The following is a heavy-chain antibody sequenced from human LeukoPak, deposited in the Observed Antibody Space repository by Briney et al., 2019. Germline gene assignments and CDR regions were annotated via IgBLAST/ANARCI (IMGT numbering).Heavy chain of an antibody. Sequence: GGSLRLSCAASGFTFDDYAMHWVRRAPGKGLEWVSGISWNSGSIGYADSVKGRFTISRDNAKNFLYLQMNSLRAEDMALYYCAKGYCSSTSCHPDYWGQGTLVTVSS. CDR1: GFTFDDYA. D-gene: IGHD2-2*01. CDR3: AKGYCSSTSCHPDY. CDR2: ISWNSGSI. V-gene: IGHV3-9*03. J-gene: IGHJ4*02.